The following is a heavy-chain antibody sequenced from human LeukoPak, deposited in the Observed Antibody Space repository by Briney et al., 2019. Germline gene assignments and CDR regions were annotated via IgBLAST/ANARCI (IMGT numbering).Heavy chain of an antibody. V-gene: IGHV3-23*01. D-gene: IGHD3-22*01. J-gene: IGHJ4*02. CDR3: AKDLYYYDSSGYHPLGY. CDR2: ISGSGSST. Sequence: GGSLRLSCAASGFTFSSYAMSWVRQAPGKGLEWVSAISGSGSSTYYADSVKGRFTISRDNSKNTLYLQMSSLRAEDTAVYYCAKDLYYYDSSGYHPLGYWGQGTLVTVSS. CDR1: GFTFSSYA.